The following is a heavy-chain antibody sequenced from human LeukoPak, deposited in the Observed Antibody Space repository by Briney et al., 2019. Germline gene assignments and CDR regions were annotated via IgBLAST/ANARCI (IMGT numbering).Heavy chain of an antibody. D-gene: IGHD1-26*01. CDR3: AKDLGSGSYPDAFDI. V-gene: IGHV3-30*02. J-gene: IGHJ3*02. CDR2: IRYDGSNK. CDR1: GFTFSSYG. Sequence: PGGSLRLSCAASGFTFSSYGMHWVRQAPGKGLEWVAFIRYDGSNKYYADSVKGRFTISRDNSKNTLYLQMNSLRAEDTAVYYCAKDLGSGSYPDAFDIWGQGTMVTVSS.